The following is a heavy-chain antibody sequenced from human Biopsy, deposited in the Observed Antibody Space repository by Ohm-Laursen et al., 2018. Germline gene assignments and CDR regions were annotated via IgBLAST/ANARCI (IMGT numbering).Heavy chain of an antibody. CDR3: ARAVRNQMLSTV. CDR1: GYTFTSYD. D-gene: IGHD2-2*01. J-gene: IGHJ6*02. CDR2: VNPVSKNT. Sequence: GSSVKVSCKAYGYTFTSYDISWMRQVSRQGLEWIGWVNPVSKNTVSVKDFRGRVTLTGDTSSSTSYMELRSLTSKDTAIYYCARAVRNQMLSTVWGQGTAVTVSS. V-gene: IGHV1-8*01.